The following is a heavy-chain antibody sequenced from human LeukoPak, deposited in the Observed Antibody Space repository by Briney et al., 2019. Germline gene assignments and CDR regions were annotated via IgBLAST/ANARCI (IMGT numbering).Heavy chain of an antibody. V-gene: IGHV3-33*01. CDR3: ARDGPSFLYGDYVSISGDAFDI. CDR2: ICYDGSNK. Sequence: PGWSLRLSCAASGFTFSSYGMHWVRQAPGKGLEWVAVICYDGSNKYYADSVKGRFTISRDNSKNTLYLQRNSLRAEDTAVYYCARDGPSFLYGDYVSISGDAFDIWGQGTMVTVSS. D-gene: IGHD4-17*01. CDR1: GFTFSSYG. J-gene: IGHJ3*02.